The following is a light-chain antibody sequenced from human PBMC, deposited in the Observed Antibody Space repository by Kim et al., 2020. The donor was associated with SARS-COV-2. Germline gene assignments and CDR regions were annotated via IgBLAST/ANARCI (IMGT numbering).Light chain of an antibody. Sequence: QSALTQPRSVSGSPGQSVTISCTGTSSDVGGYKYVSWYQQHPGKAPKPMIYDVSKRPSGVPDRFSGPKSGNTASLTISGLQAEDEADYYCCSYAGSYTVVFGGGTQLTVL. V-gene: IGLV2-11*01. CDR3: CSYAGSYTVV. CDR2: DVS. CDR1: SSDVGGYKY. J-gene: IGLJ2*01.